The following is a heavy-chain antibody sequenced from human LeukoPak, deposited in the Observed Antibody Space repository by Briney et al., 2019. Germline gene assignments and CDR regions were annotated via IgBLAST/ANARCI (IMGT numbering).Heavy chain of an antibody. Sequence: SETLSLTCAVYGGSFSGYSWSWIRQPPGKGLEWIGEIRHSGSTNYNPSLKSRVTISVDTSKNQFSLKLSSVTAADTAVYYCARESNYHGSGTGWFDPWGQGTLVTVSS. D-gene: IGHD3-10*01. CDR1: GGSFSGYS. J-gene: IGHJ5*02. CDR3: ARESNYHGSGTGWFDP. CDR2: IRHSGST. V-gene: IGHV4-34*01.